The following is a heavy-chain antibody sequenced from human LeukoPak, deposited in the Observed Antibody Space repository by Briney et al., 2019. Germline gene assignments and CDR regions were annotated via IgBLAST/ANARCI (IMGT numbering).Heavy chain of an antibody. CDR1: ADSISSNH. J-gene: IGHJ5*02. V-gene: IGHV4-59*01. Sequence: SETLPLICTISADSISSNHWRWLRQPPGGGLVRVGYIYRSGSTNYNPSLKCRVTISLDTSKDQFSLKLISVTAADTAVYYCARALRQQLVTGWFDPWGQGTLVTVSS. CDR3: ARALRQQLVTGWFDP. CDR2: IYRSGST. D-gene: IGHD6-13*01.